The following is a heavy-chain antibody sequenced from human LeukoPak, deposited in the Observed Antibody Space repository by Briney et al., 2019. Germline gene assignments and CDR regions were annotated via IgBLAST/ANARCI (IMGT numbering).Heavy chain of an antibody. V-gene: IGHV3-7*02. CDR1: GFTFSRYW. Sequence: PGGSLRLSCAASGFTFSRYWMSWVRQAPGKGLEWVAHIKQDGSEKNYVDSVKGRFTISRDNAKNTLYLETNSLRVEDTAMFHCAAAYCSTTACSPLAYWGQGILVTVSS. CDR3: AAAYCSTTACSPLAY. CDR2: IKQDGSEK. J-gene: IGHJ4*02. D-gene: IGHD2-2*01.